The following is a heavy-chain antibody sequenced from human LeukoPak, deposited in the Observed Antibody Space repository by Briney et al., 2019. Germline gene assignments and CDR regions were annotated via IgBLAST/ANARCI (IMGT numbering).Heavy chain of an antibody. D-gene: IGHD3-16*02. V-gene: IGHV3-23*01. J-gene: IGHJ4*02. CDR2: ISGSGSST. Sequence: GGSLRLSCAASGFTFSTYAMSWVRQAPGMGLEWVSSISGSGSSTSYADSVKGLFTISRDNSKNTLDLQMNSLRAEDTAIYYCAKGSLRLGELSSWTLDYWGQGTLVTVSS. CDR1: GFTFSTYA. CDR3: AKGSLRLGELSSWTLDY.